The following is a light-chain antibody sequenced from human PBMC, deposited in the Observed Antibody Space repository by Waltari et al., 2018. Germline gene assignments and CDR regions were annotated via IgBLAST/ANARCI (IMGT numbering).Light chain of an antibody. CDR1: SRDVGGYNY. Sequence: QSALTQPPSASGSPGQSVTISCTGTSRDVGGYNYVSWYQQHPGKAPKLMIYEVSTRPSGVPDRFSGSKSGNTASLTVSGLQAEDEADYYCSSYAGSNNVVFGGGTKLTVL. CDR3: SSYAGSNNVV. J-gene: IGLJ2*01. V-gene: IGLV2-8*01. CDR2: EVS.